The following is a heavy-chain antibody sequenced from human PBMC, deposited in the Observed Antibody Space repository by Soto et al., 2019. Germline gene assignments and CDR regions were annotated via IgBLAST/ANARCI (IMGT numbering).Heavy chain of an antibody. CDR3: AGTTSHYWYYMDV. CDR1: GDSVSSNSAA. J-gene: IGHJ6*03. Sequence: QVQLQESGPGLVKPSQTLSLTCAISGDSVSSNSAAWNWIRQSPSRGLEWLGRTYYRSRWYNDYAVSVRSRITVNPDTSKNQFSLELTSVTPEDTAVYYCAGTTSHYWYYMDVWGKGTTVTVSS. V-gene: IGHV6-1*01. CDR2: TYYRSRWYN. D-gene: IGHD1-7*01.